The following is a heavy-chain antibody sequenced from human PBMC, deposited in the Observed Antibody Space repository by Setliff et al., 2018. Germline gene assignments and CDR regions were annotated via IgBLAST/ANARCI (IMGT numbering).Heavy chain of an antibody. CDR1: GGSIGHYY. V-gene: IGHV4-4*08. J-gene: IGHJ6*03. Sequence: LSLTCIVSGGSIGHYYWNWIRQPPGKGLEWIGYVYTSGSTNYNPSLKSRVTISVDTSKNQLSLRLTSVTAADTAVYYCARDPGNGHYMDIWGKGATVTVSS. CDR3: ARDPGNGHYMDI. CDR2: VYTSGST.